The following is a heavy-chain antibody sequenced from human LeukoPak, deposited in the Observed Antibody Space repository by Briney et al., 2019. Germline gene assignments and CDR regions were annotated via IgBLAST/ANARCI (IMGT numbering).Heavy chain of an antibody. V-gene: IGHV3-23*01. J-gene: IGHJ4*02. CDR1: GFTFNSYS. CDR3: ARGMFYYGSGSDTGDY. D-gene: IGHD3-10*01. CDR2: ISGSGGHT. Sequence: GGSLRLSCAASGFTFNSYSMSWVRQAPGKGLEWVSLISGSGGHTYYADSVKGRFTISRDDSKNTLYLEMNNLRAEDTAVYYCARGMFYYGSGSDTGDYWGQGTLVTVSS.